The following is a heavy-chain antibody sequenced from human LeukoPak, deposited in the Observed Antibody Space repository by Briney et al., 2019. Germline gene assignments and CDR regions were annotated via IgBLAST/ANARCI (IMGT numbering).Heavy chain of an antibody. CDR2: IWYDGSNK. CDR3: ARERIAVAGRRYYYYGMDV. CDR1: GFTFSSYV. Sequence: GGSLRLSCAASGFTFSSYVMHWVRQAPGKGLEWVAVIWYDGSNKYYADSVKGRFTISRDNSKNTLYLQMNSLRAEDTAVYYCARERIAVAGRRYYYYGMDVWGQGTTVTVSS. J-gene: IGHJ6*02. V-gene: IGHV3-33*01. D-gene: IGHD6-19*01.